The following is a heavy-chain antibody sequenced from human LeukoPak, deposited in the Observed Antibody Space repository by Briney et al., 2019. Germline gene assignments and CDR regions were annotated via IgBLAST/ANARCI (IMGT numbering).Heavy chain of an antibody. CDR3: ATSRSGYFDY. D-gene: IGHD2-15*01. CDR2: ISTSSSTI. V-gene: IGHV3-48*04. CDR1: GFTFSTYS. Sequence: PGGSQRLSCAASGFTFSTYSMNWVRQAPGKGLEWVSYISTSSSTIYYADSVKGRFTISRDNAKNSLYLQINSLRAEDTAVYYCATSRSGYFDYWGQGTLVTISS. J-gene: IGHJ4*02.